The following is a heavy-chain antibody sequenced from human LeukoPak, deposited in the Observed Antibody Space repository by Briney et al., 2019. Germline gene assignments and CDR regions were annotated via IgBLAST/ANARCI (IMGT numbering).Heavy chain of an antibody. CDR2: ISAYNGNT. V-gene: IGHV1-18*01. J-gene: IGHJ4*02. Sequence: ASVKVSCKASGYTFTSYGISWVRQAPGQGLEWMGWISAYNGNTNYAQKLQGRVTMTTDTSTSTAYMELRSLRSDDTAVYYCALDYYASSGYLLLGYWGQGTLVTVSS. CDR3: ALDYYASSGYLLLGY. D-gene: IGHD3-22*01. CDR1: GYTFTSYG.